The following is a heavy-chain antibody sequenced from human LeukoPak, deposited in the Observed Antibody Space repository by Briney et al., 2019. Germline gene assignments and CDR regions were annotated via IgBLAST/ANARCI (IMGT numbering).Heavy chain of an antibody. CDR1: GFTFSSYA. CDR3: ARGEVATTYYYGMDV. V-gene: IGHV3-64*01. CDR2: ISSNGSST. Sequence: GGSLRLSCAASGFTFSSYAMHWVRQAPGKGLEYVSAISSNGSSTYYANSVKGRFTISRDNSKNTLYLQMGSLRAEDMAVYYCARGEVATTYYYGMDVWGQGTTVTVSS. D-gene: IGHD5-12*01. J-gene: IGHJ6*02.